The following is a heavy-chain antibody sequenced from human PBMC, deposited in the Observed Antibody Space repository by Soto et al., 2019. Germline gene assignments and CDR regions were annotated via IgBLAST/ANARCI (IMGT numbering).Heavy chain of an antibody. D-gene: IGHD1-26*01. CDR3: ARDDSGFSGSHSTASLNY. Sequence: QVQLVQSGAELKKPGASVKVSCKASGNTVPNYAIHWVRQAPGQRLEWMGWINGGNGNTYYSEHFQGRVTFTRDTTAGTVYMPLSSLTSEDTAVYYCARDDSGFSGSHSTASLNYWGQGALVTVSS. CDR1: GNTVPNYA. CDR2: INGGNGNT. V-gene: IGHV1-3*01. J-gene: IGHJ4*02.